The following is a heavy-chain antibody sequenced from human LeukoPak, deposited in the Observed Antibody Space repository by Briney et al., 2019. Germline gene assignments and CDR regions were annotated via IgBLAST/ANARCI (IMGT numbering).Heavy chain of an antibody. CDR3: ASGLGRMAGY. CDR1: GGSFSGYY. J-gene: IGHJ4*02. V-gene: IGHV4-34*01. CDR2: INHSGST. D-gene: IGHD6-19*01. Sequence: SETLSLTCAVYGGSFSGYYWSWIRQPPGKGLEWIGEINHSGSTNYNPTLKSRVTISIDTSKNQFSLKVNSVTAADTAVYYCASGLGRMAGYWGQGARVTVSS.